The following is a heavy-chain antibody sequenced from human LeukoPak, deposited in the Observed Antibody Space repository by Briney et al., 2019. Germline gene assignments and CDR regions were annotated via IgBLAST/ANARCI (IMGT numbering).Heavy chain of an antibody. CDR3: ARHVRIAVAGFDF. Sequence: PSETLSLTCTVSGGPMSNYYWSRIRQPPGRGLEWIGYIYNSGSTNYNPSLKSRVTFSVDMSKSHFSLKLRSMTAADTAVYYCARHVRIAVAGFDFWGQGTPVTVSS. V-gene: IGHV4-59*08. J-gene: IGHJ4*02. CDR1: GGPMSNYY. D-gene: IGHD6-19*01. CDR2: IYNSGST.